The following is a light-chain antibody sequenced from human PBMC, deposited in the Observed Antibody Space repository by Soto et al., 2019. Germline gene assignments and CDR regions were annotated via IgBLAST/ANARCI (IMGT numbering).Light chain of an antibody. Sequence: SYELTQPPSVSVAPGQTARITCGGNNIGSKRVHWYQQKPGQAPVLVVYDDDDRPSGIPERISGSNSGNTATLTISRVEAGDEADYYCQVWDSSSDHYVFGTGTKVTVL. J-gene: IGLJ1*01. CDR2: DDD. CDR1: NIGSKR. V-gene: IGLV3-21*02. CDR3: QVWDSSSDHYV.